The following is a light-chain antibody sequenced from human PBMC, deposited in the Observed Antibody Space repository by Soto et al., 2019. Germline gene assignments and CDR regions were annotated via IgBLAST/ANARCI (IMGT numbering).Light chain of an antibody. CDR3: KQYSSSPPIT. CDR2: GAS. CDR1: ESVIKY. J-gene: IGKJ5*01. Sequence: EIVLTQSPGTLSLSPGERATISCRASESVIKYLAWYQQKPGQTPRLLIHGASSRATGIPDRFSGSGSGTDFTLTINRLEPEDFAVYYCKQYSSSPPITFGRGTRLEIK. V-gene: IGKV3-20*01.